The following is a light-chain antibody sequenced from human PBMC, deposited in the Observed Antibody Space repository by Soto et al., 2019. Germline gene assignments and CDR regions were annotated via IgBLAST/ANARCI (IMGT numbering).Light chain of an antibody. J-gene: IGLJ2*01. CDR2: EVT. CDR1: SSDVGNYNY. V-gene: IGLV2-14*01. CDR3: SSYVRSSSSLV. Sequence: QSALTQPASVSGSPGQSITISCTGTSSDVGNYNYVSWYQLHPGKAPKLMIYEVTNRPSGVSDRFSGSKSGNTASLTVSGLQAEDEGDYYCSSYVRSSSSLVFGGGTKVTVL.